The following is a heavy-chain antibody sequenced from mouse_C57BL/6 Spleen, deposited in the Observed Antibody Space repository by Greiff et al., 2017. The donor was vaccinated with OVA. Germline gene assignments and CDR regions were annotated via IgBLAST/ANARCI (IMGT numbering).Heavy chain of an antibody. CDR3: ARRYYGSSYWYFDV. D-gene: IGHD1-1*01. CDR2: SSNGSSTM. Sequence: EVQLVESGGGLVKPGGSLKLSCAASGFTFSDYGMHWVRQAPEKGLEWVTYSSNGSSTMYYADTVKGRFTISRDNAKNTLFLQMTSLRSEDTAMYYCARRYYGSSYWYFDVWGTGTTVTVSS. V-gene: IGHV5-17*01. CDR1: GFTFSDYG. J-gene: IGHJ1*03.